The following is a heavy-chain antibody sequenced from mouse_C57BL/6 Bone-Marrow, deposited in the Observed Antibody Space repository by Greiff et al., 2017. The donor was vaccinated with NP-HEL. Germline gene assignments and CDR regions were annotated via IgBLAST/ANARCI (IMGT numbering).Heavy chain of an antibody. D-gene: IGHD3-2*02. CDR1: GYTFTDYY. CDR3: ARRRPSQAHAMDY. J-gene: IGHJ4*01. CDR2: INPNNGGT. Sequence: VQLQQSGPELVKPGASVKISCKASGYTFTDYYMNWVKQSHGKSLEWIGDINPNNGGTSYNQKFKGKATLTVDKSSSTAYMELRSLTSEDSAVYYCARRRPSQAHAMDYWGQGTSVTVSS. V-gene: IGHV1-26*01.